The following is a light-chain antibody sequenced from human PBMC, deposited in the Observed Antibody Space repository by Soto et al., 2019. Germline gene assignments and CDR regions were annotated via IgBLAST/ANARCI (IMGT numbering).Light chain of an antibody. CDR1: PSVTSN. CDR2: GAS. CDR3: QQYGSSPPWT. J-gene: IGKJ1*01. Sequence: EIVLTQSPATLSLSPGERATLSCRASPSVTSNLAWYQQALGQAPRLLIYGASSRATGIPDRFSGSGSGTDFTLTISRLEPEDFAVYYCQQYGSSPPWTFGQGTKVDIK. V-gene: IGKV3-20*01.